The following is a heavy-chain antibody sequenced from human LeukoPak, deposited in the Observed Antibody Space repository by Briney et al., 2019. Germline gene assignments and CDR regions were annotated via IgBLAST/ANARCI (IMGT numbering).Heavy chain of an antibody. J-gene: IGHJ4*02. CDR2: IRYDGSNK. Sequence: PGGSLRLSCAASGLTFNNYGMHWVRQAPGKGLEWVAFIRYDGSNKYYADSVGGRFTISRDSSKNTLYLQMSSLRAEDTAVYYCARSAKGGGSVPAAMYYWGQGTLVTVSS. CDR1: GLTFNNYG. D-gene: IGHD2-2*01. V-gene: IGHV3-30*02. CDR3: ARSAKGGGSVPAAMYY.